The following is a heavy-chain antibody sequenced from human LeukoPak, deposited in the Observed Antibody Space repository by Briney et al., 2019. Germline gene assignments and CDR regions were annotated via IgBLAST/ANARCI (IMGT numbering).Heavy chain of an antibody. D-gene: IGHD2-21*02. Sequence: ASVKVSCKASGYTFTSYYMHWVRQAPGQGLEWMGIINPSGGSTSYAQKFQGRVTMTRDTSTSTAHMELSSLRSEDTAVYYCASGTGAYCGGDCYSCDYWGQGTLVTVSS. CDR2: INPSGGST. J-gene: IGHJ4*02. CDR1: GYTFTSYY. CDR3: ASGTGAYCGGDCYSCDY. V-gene: IGHV1-46*01.